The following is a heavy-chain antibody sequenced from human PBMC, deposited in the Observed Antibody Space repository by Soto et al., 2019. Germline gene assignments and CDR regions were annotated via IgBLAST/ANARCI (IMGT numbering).Heavy chain of an antibody. CDR2: IYYSGST. Sequence: SETLSLTCTVSGGSISSYCWSWIRQPPGKGLEWIGYIYYSGSTDYNPSLKSRVTISLDTPKNQFSLKLSSVTAADTAVYYCARHPGYYDILTGYTTYYFDYWGQGILVTVSS. V-gene: IGHV4-59*08. CDR1: GGSISSYC. D-gene: IGHD3-9*01. CDR3: ARHPGYYDILTGYTTYYFDY. J-gene: IGHJ4*02.